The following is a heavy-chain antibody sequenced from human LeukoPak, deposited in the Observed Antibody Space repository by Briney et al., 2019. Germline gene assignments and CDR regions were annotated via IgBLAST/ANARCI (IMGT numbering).Heavy chain of an antibody. D-gene: IGHD6-19*01. Sequence: PGGSLRLSCAASGFTFSSYAMSWVRQAPGKGLEWVAVIWYDGSNKYYADSVKGRFTISRDNSKNTLYLQMNSLRAEDTAVYYCARDTSSGWYLTHWGQGTLVTVSP. J-gene: IGHJ4*02. CDR1: GFTFSSYA. CDR2: IWYDGSNK. CDR3: ARDTSSGWYLTH. V-gene: IGHV3-33*08.